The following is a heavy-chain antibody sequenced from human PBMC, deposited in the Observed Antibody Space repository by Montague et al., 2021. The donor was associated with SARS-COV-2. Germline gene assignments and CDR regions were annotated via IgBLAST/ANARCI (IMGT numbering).Heavy chain of an antibody. D-gene: IGHD3-22*01. CDR1: GGSISSGGHY. V-gene: IGHV4-31*03. CDR3: ARVQGITMIVVVIGAFDI. CDR2: IYYSGST. J-gene: IGHJ3*02. Sequence: TLSLTCTVSGGSISSGGHYWSWIRQHPGKGLEWIGYIYYSGSTYYXXXLKSRVTISVDTSKNQFSLKLSSVTAADTAVYYCARVQGITMIVVVIGAFDIWGQGTMVTVSS.